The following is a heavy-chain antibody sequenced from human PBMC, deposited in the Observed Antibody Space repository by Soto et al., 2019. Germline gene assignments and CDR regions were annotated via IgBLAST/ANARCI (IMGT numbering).Heavy chain of an antibody. Sequence: GGSLRLSCAASGFTFSSYAMSWVRQAPGKGLEWVSAISGSGGSTYYADSVKGRFTISRDNSKNTLYLQMNSLRAEDTAVYYCAKYLQEPGSRYYYGSGHPLDYWGQGTLVTVSS. V-gene: IGHV3-23*01. J-gene: IGHJ4*02. CDR1: GFTFSSYA. CDR3: AKYLQEPGSRYYYGSGHPLDY. CDR2: ISGSGGST. D-gene: IGHD3-10*01.